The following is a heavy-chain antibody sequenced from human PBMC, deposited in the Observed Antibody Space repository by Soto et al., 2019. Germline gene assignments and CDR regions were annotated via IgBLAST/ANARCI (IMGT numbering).Heavy chain of an antibody. D-gene: IGHD3-10*01. CDR1: GDSITTNSYF. Sequence: PSETLSLTCTVSGDSITTNSYFWAWIRQPPGKGLEWIGSIYYSGTTYYNTSLKSRVTISVDTSKNQFSLKLSSVTAEDTAVYFCASSSFLRSGDLFHGLDVWGQGTTVTVSS. V-gene: IGHV4-39*01. CDR2: IYYSGTT. CDR3: ASSSFLRSGDLFHGLDV. J-gene: IGHJ6*02.